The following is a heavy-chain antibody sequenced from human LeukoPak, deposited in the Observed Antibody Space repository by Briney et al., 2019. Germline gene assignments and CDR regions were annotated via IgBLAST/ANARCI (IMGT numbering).Heavy chain of an antibody. CDR1: GFTFRTYW. CDR3: ARDHGDGYNPTDYFDY. Sequence: PGGSLRLSCAASGFTFRTYWMSWVRPAPGKGPEWVANIKQDGTEKYYVDSVRGRFTISRDNAKNSLYLQMNNLRVEDTAVYYCARDHGDGYNPTDYFDYWGQGTLVTVSS. D-gene: IGHD5-24*01. V-gene: IGHV3-7*04. J-gene: IGHJ4*02. CDR2: IKQDGTEK.